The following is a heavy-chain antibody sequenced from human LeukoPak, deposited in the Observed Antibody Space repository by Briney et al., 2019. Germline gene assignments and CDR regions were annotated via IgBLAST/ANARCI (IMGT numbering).Heavy chain of an antibody. CDR2: VSVSGDIS. CDR1: GFTFTSYS. CDR3: AKRSRTVTTIDS. D-gene: IGHD4-11*01. V-gene: IGHV3-23*01. J-gene: IGHJ4*02. Sequence: GGSLRLSCVASGFTFTSYSMNWVRQAPEKGLEWVSAVSVSGDISYYADSVKGRFTISRDNSKNTLYLQMNSLRAEDTALYYCAKRSRTVTTIDSWGRGTLVTVSS.